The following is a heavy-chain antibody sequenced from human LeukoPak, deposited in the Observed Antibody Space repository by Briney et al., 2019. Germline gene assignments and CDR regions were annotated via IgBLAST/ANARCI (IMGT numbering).Heavy chain of an antibody. CDR2: IYYSGST. CDR1: GGSISSSSYY. D-gene: IGHD1-20*01. Sequence: KASETLSLTCTVSGGSISSSSYYWGWIRQPPGKGLEWIGSIYYSGSTNYNPSLKSRVTISVDTSKNQFSLKLSSVTAADTAVYYCARDGSHNWNDVGFDYWGQGTLVTVSS. J-gene: IGHJ4*02. V-gene: IGHV4-39*07. CDR3: ARDGSHNWNDVGFDY.